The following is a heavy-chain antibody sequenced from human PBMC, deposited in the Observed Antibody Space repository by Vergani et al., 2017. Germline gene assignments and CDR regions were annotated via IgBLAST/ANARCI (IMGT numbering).Heavy chain of an antibody. V-gene: IGHV3-23*04. CDR2: ISGQNFRT. D-gene: IGHD3-22*01. CDR3: AGPQGTSAYYYGGFDY. Sequence: VQLVESGGGVVQPGGSLRLSCVASGFTFTAHGLNWVRQAPGKGLEWVSGISGQNFRTHYADSVKGRFTISRDDSKNTVYLQINSLRAEDTAIYYCAGPQGTSAYYYGGFDYWGQGILVTVSS. CDR1: GFTFTAHG. J-gene: IGHJ4*02.